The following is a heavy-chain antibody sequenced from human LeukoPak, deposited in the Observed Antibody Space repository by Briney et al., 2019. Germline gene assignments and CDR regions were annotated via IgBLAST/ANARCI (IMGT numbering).Heavy chain of an antibody. V-gene: IGHV1-18*01. J-gene: IGHJ4*02. CDR2: ISAYNGNT. Sequence: ASVKVSCKASGYTFTSYGISWVRQAPGQGLEWMGWISAYNGNTNYAQKLQGRVTMTTDTSTSTAYMELRSLRSDDAAVYYCARVVLRFLEWSQILYYFDYWGQGTLVTVSS. CDR1: GYTFTSYG. D-gene: IGHD3-3*01. CDR3: ARVVLRFLEWSQILYYFDY.